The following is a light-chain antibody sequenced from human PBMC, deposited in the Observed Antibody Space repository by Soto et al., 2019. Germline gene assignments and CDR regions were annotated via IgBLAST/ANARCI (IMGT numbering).Light chain of an antibody. CDR2: DAS. V-gene: IGKV3-11*01. J-gene: IGKJ4*01. Sequence: ILWTQSPGTLSLSPGERATLSCRASQSVSTYLAWYQQKPCQAPRLLNHDASNRATCIPARFSGSGSGTDFTLTISSLEPEDFAVYYCQQRSNWPLTFGGGTKVDIK. CDR1: QSVSTY. CDR3: QQRSNWPLT.